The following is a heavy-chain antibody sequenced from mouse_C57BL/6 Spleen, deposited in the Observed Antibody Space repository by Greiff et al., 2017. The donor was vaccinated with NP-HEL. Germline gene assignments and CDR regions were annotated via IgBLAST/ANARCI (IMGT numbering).Heavy chain of an antibody. Sequence: QVQLQQPGAELVKPGASVKLSCKASGYTFTSYWMQWVKQRPGQGLEWIGEIDPSDSYTNYNQKFKGKATLTVDPSSSTAYMQLSSLTSEDSAVYYCARKGLGYAMDYWGQGTSVTVSS. D-gene: IGHD4-1*01. CDR1: GYTFTSYW. J-gene: IGHJ4*01. CDR3: ARKGLGYAMDY. CDR2: IDPSDSYT. V-gene: IGHV1-50*01.